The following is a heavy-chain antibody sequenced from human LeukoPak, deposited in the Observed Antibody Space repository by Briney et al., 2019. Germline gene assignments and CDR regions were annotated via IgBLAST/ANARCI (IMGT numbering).Heavy chain of an antibody. J-gene: IGHJ4*02. CDR1: GGSMTTHH. D-gene: IGHD5-18*01. Sequence: SETLSLTCTVSGGSMTTHHWNWIRQTPGKGLEWIGYVFGSGRTKENPPLKSRVTLSADTSKNQLSLRLSSVTAADTAVYYCTTIKRGNIFGYFDFWGQGTLVTVSS. CDR2: VFGSGRT. V-gene: IGHV4-59*11. CDR3: TTIKRGNIFGYFDF.